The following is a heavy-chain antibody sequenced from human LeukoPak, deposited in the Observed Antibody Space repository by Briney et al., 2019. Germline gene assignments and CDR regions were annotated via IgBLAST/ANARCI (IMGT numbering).Heavy chain of an antibody. Sequence: SETLSLTCAVYGGSFSGYYWSWIRQPPGKGLEWIGEINHSGSTNYNPSLKSRVTISVDTSKNQFSLKLSSATAADTAVYYCARGRAMADPDAFDIWGQGTMVTVSS. CDR1: GGSFSGYY. CDR2: INHSGST. V-gene: IGHV4-34*01. CDR3: ARGRAMADPDAFDI. D-gene: IGHD5-18*01. J-gene: IGHJ3*02.